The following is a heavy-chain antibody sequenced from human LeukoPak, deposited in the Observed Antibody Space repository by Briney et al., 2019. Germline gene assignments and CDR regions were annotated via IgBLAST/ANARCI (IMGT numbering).Heavy chain of an antibody. CDR2: IYPGDSDI. V-gene: IGHV5-51*01. CDR1: GYTFTNYW. J-gene: IGHJ5*02. CDR3: ARLVAAAGADP. Sequence: GESLKISCKASGYTFTNYWIGWVRQMPGKGLEWMGIIYPGDSDIRYSPSFQGQVTISADKSISTAYLQWASLKASDTAMYYCARLVAAAGADPWGQGTLVTVSS. D-gene: IGHD6-13*01.